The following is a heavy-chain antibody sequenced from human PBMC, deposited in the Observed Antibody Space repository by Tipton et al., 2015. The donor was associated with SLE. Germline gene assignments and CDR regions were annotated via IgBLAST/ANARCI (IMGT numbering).Heavy chain of an antibody. D-gene: IGHD2-2*01. CDR3: AREGGYCSTTFCSRAFDI. V-gene: IGHV4-39*07. Sequence: TLSLTCTVSGGPISSSSYYWGWIRQPPGEGLEWIGTIFYSGSTYYNPSLKSRVTMSVDTSKNQFSLKLSSVTAADTAVYYCAREGGYCSTTFCSRAFDIWGQGTMVTVSS. J-gene: IGHJ3*02. CDR1: GGPISSSSYY. CDR2: IFYSGST.